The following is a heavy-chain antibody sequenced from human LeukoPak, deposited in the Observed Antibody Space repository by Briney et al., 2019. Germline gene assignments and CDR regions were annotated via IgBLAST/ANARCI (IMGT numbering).Heavy chain of an antibody. V-gene: IGHV4-30-4*01. J-gene: IGHJ4*02. D-gene: IGHD4-17*01. CDR3: ARGHDYGVVFPISH. Sequence: SETLSLTCTVSGGSISSGDYYWSWIRQPPGKGLEWIGYIYYSGSTYYNPSLKSRVTISVDTSKNQFSLKLSSVTAADTAVYYRARGHDYGVVFPISHWGQGALVTVSS. CDR1: GGSISSGDYY. CDR2: IYYSGST.